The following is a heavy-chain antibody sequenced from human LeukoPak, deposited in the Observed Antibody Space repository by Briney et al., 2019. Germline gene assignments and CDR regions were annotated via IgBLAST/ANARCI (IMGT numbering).Heavy chain of an antibody. J-gene: IGHJ4*02. V-gene: IGHV3-23*01. CDR1: GFTFNTYG. CDR3: AKDLASIMITFGGVRSVDY. D-gene: IGHD3-16*01. Sequence: GGSLRLSCAASGFTFNTYGMSWVRQAPGKGLEWVSAISGSGGSTYYADSVKGRFTISRDNSKNTLYLQMNSLRAEDTAVYYCAKDLASIMITFGGVRSVDYWGQGTLVTVSS. CDR2: ISGSGGST.